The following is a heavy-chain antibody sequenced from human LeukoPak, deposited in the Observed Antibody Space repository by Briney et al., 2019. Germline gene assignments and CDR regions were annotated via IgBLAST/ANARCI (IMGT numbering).Heavy chain of an antibody. V-gene: IGHV4-34*01. J-gene: IGHJ4*02. CDR2: INHSGST. Sequence: SETLSLTCAVYGGSFSGYYWSWIRQPPGKGLEWIGEINHSGSTNYNPSLKSRVTISVDTSKNQFSLKLSSVTAADTAVYYCARSYGRTGTVFDYWGQGTLVTVSS. CDR3: ARSYGRTGTVFDY. CDR1: GGSFSGYY. D-gene: IGHD1-1*01.